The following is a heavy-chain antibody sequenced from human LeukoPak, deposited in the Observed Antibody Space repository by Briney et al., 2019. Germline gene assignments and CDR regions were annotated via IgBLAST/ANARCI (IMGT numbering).Heavy chain of an antibody. D-gene: IGHD5-18*01. CDR2: IIPIFGTA. Sequence: GASVKVSCKASGGTFSSYAISWVRQAPGQGLEWMGGIIPIFGTANYAQKFQGRVTITADESTSTAYMELSSLRSEDTAVYYCARRALYSLARGYSYDNWYFDLWGRGTLVTVSS. V-gene: IGHV1-69*13. CDR3: ARRALYSLARGYSYDNWYFDL. J-gene: IGHJ2*01. CDR1: GGTFSSYA.